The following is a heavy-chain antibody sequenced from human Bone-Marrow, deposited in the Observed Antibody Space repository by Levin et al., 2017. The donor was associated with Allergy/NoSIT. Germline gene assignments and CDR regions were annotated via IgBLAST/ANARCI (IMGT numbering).Heavy chain of an antibody. CDR2: INPKSGDT. D-gene: IGHD4-17*01. CDR1: VYIFTGYY. J-gene: IGHJ6*02. V-gene: IGHV1-2*02. CDR3: ARFDYGDYGGSMDV. Sequence: ASVKVSCKTSVYIFTGYYVHWVRQXXGQGLEWMGWINPKSGDTKYVQKFQGRVTMTRDTSISSAYMELKNVRSDDTAVYYCARFDYGDYGGSMDVWGQGTTVTVSS.